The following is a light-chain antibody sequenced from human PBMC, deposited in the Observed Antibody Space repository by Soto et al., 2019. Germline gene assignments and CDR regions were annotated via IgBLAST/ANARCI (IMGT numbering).Light chain of an antibody. J-gene: IGKJ1*01. CDR2: DAS. V-gene: IGKV1-5*01. CDR1: RSISSW. CDR3: QQTYSTPRT. Sequence: DIQMTQPPSTLSASVGDRVTITCRASRSISSWLAWYQQKPGKAPKLLIYDASSLESGVPSRFSGSGSGTDFTLTISSLQPEDFATYYCQQTYSTPRTFGPGTKVDIK.